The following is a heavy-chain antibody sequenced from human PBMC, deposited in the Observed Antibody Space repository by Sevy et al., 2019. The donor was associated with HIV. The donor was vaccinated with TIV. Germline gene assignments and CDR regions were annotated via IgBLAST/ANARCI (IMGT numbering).Heavy chain of an antibody. CDR1: GYTFTGYY. CDR3: ARDLRIQLWLDWFDP. J-gene: IGHJ5*02. V-gene: IGHV1-2*02. D-gene: IGHD5-18*01. Sequence: ASVKVSCKASGYTFTGYYMHWVRQAPGQGLEWMGWINPNSGGTNYAQKFQGRVTMTRDTSISTAYMGLSRLRSDDTAVYYCARDLRIQLWLDWFDPWGQGTLVTVSS. CDR2: INPNSGGT.